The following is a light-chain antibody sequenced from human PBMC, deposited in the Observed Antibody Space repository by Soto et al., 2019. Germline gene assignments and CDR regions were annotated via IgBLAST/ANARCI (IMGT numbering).Light chain of an antibody. J-gene: IGLJ1*01. Sequence: QSVLTQPPSASGSPGQSVTISCTGTSSDVGAYIFVSWYQQHPGKAPKLMVYDVNRRPPGVPDRFFGSKSGNTASLTVSGLQAEDEADYYCVSFAGGTYVCGTGTKVNV. CDR3: VSFAGGTYV. V-gene: IGLV2-8*01. CDR2: DVN. CDR1: SSDVGAYIF.